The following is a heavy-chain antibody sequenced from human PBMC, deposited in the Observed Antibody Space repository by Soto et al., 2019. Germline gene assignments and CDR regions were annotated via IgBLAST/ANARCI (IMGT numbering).Heavy chain of an antibody. CDR1: GGSINRIYG. J-gene: IGHJ3*02. CDR3: ARDPVAASGTAFDI. Sequence: QVQLQESGPGLVKPSGTLSLTCAVPGGSINRIYGWRWVRQPPGRGLEGFAEIYHSGSINNNPSLESRVTISVDKSKNQFSLRLTSVTAADTAVYYCARDPVAASGTAFDIWGQGTMVTVSS. D-gene: IGHD1-26*01. CDR2: IYHSGSI. V-gene: IGHV4-4*02.